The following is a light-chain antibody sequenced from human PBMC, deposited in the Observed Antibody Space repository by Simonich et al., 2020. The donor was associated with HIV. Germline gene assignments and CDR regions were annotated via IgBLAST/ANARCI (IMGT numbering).Light chain of an antibody. Sequence: DIQMTQSPSSLSASVGDRVTITCRASQSISSYLNWYQQKPGKAPKLLISAASSLQSGVPSSFSGSGSGTDFTLTINGLQSEDFAVYYCQQYNNWPPITFGQGTRLEIK. CDR2: AAS. CDR1: QSISSY. CDR3: QQYNNWPPIT. J-gene: IGKJ5*01. V-gene: IGKV1-39*01.